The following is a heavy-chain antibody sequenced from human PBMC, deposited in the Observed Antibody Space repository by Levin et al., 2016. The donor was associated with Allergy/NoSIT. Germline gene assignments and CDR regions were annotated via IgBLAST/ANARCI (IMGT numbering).Heavy chain of an antibody. Sequence: VRQMPGKGLEWMGILYPGDSHTRYSPSFQGQVTISVDKSITTAYLQWNSLKASDTAMYYCARHSGSPHNYYMDVWGKGTTVTVSS. J-gene: IGHJ6*03. CDR3: ARHSGSPHNYYMDV. V-gene: IGHV5-51*01. D-gene: IGHD1-26*01. CDR2: LYPGDSHT.